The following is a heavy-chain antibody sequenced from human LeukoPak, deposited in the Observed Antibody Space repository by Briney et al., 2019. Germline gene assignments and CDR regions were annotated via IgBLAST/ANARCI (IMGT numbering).Heavy chain of an antibody. Sequence: SETLSLTCTVSGGSISSGDYYWSWIRQPPGKGLEWIGYIYYSGSTNYNPSLKSRVTISVDTSKNQFSLKLSSVTAADTAVYYCARHGDYGDYVGWFDAFDIWGQGTMVTVSS. V-gene: IGHV4-61*08. CDR2: IYYSGST. J-gene: IGHJ3*02. D-gene: IGHD4-17*01. CDR3: ARHGDYGDYVGWFDAFDI. CDR1: GGSISSGDYY.